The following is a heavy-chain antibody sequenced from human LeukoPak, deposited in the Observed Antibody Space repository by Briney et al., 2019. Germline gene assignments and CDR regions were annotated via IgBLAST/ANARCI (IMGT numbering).Heavy chain of an antibody. CDR2: INPNSGGT. V-gene: IGHV1-2*02. Sequence: GASVKVSCKASGYTFTAYYIHWLRQAPGQGLEWMGWINPNSGGTNYAQKFQGRVTMTRDTSISTAYMELSRLRSDDTAVYYCARAKRYYYGSGSGINWFDPWGQGTLVTVSS. CDR1: GYTFTAYY. D-gene: IGHD3-10*01. J-gene: IGHJ5*02. CDR3: ARAKRYYYGSGSGINWFDP.